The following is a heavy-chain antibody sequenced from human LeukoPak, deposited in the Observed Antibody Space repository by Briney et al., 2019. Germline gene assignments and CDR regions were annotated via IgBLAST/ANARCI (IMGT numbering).Heavy chain of an antibody. V-gene: IGHV3-43D*03. CDR2: ISWDGGST. CDR1: GFTFDDYA. D-gene: IGHD2-15*01. Sequence: GGSLRLSCAASGFTFDDYAMHWVRQAPGKGLEWVSLISWDGGSTYYADSVKGRFTISRDNSKNTLYLQMNSLRAEDTAVYYCAKAPVTTCSGAYCYPFDYWGQGTLVTVSS. J-gene: IGHJ4*02. CDR3: AKAPVTTCSGAYCYPFDY.